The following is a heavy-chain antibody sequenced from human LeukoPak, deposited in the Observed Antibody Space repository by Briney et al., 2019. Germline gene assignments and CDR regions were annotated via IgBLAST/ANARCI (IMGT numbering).Heavy chain of an antibody. V-gene: IGHV4-39*01. D-gene: IGHD2-21*02. CDR1: GGSISSSSYY. J-gene: IGHJ5*02. Sequence: PSETLSLTCTVSGGSISSSSYYWGWIRQPPGKGLEWIWSIYYSGSTYYNPSLKSRVTISVFTSKNQFSLTLSSVTAADTAVYYCARVHCGGDCYSLFDPWGQGTLVTVSS. CDR3: ARVHCGGDCYSLFDP. CDR2: IYYSGST.